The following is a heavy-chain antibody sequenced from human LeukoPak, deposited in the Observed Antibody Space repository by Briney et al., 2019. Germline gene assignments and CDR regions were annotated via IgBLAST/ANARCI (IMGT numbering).Heavy chain of an antibody. V-gene: IGHV3-53*01. CDR2: IYSDGRT. Sequence: GGSLRLSCAASGFTVSTNYMSWVRQAPGKGLEWVSVIYSDGRTYYADSVKGRFTISRDNSKNTLYLQMNSLRAEDTAVYYCAKDSGRFDVFDILRQGKMVTVSS. CDR1: GFTVSTNY. D-gene: IGHD3-10*01. CDR3: AKDSGRFDVFDI. J-gene: IGHJ3*02.